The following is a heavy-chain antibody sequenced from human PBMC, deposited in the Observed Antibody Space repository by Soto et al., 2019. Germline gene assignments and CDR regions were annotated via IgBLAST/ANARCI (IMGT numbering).Heavy chain of an antibody. Sequence: TLSLTCTVSGGSISSGGYYWSWIRQHPVKGLEWVGFVFPSGTTFYNPPLKSRVLMSAATSKNQFSLNVRSLTAADTAVYYCARARGYCTGASCSLFYFYGLDVWGQGTTVTVSS. CDR1: GGSISSGGYY. J-gene: IGHJ6*02. D-gene: IGHD2-8*02. CDR3: ARARGYCTGASCSLFYFYGLDV. V-gene: IGHV4-31*03. CDR2: VFPSGTT.